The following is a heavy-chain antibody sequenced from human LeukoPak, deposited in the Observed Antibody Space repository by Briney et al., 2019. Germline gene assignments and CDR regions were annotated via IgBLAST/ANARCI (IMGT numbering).Heavy chain of an antibody. D-gene: IGHD3-3*01. Sequence: SETLSLTCTVSGGSISSNYYYWGWIRQPPGKGLEWIGSIYYSGSTYYNPSLKSRVTISVDTSKNQFSLKLSSVTAADTAVYYCARHEGLDFWSGYYTAGFDYWGQGTLVTVSS. CDR2: IYYSGST. J-gene: IGHJ4*02. CDR1: GGSISSNYYY. CDR3: ARHEGLDFWSGYYTAGFDY. V-gene: IGHV4-39*01.